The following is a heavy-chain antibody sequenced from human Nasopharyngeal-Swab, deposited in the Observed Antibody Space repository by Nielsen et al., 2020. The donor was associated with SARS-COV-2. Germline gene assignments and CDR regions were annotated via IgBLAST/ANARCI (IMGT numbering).Heavy chain of an antibody. CDR2: ISSSSSYI. D-gene: IGHD1-1*01. CDR1: GFTFSSYS. V-gene: IGHV3-21*01. Sequence: GESLKISCAASGFTFSSYSMNWVRQAPGKGLEWVSSISSSSSYIYYADSVKGRFTTSRDNAENSLYLQMNSLRAEDTAVYYCASSGTGALFDYWGQGTLVTVSS. J-gene: IGHJ4*02. CDR3: ASSGTGALFDY.